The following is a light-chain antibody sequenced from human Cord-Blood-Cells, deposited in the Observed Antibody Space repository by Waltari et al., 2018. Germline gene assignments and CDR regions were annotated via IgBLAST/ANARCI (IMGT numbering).Light chain of an antibody. Sequence: QSALTQPASVSGSPGQSITISCTGTSCDVGGDNYVSWYQQHPGKAPKLMIYEVSNRPSGVSNRFSGSKSGNTASLTISGLQAEDEADYYCSSYTSSSTWVFGGGTKLTVL. CDR1: SCDVGGDNY. CDR3: SSYTSSSTWV. J-gene: IGLJ3*02. CDR2: EVS. V-gene: IGLV2-14*01.